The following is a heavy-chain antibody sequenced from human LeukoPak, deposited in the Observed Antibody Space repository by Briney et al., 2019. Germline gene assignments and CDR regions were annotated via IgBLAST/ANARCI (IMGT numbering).Heavy chain of an antibody. Sequence: PGGSLRLSCAASGFTFSSYAMSWVRQAPGKGLEWVSAISGSGGSTYYADSVKGRFTISRDNSKNTLYLQMNSLRAEDTAVYYCAKDQDYYGSGSYYSYWGQGTLVTVSS. CDR1: GFTFSSYA. V-gene: IGHV3-23*01. CDR2: ISGSGGST. J-gene: IGHJ4*02. D-gene: IGHD3-10*01. CDR3: AKDQDYYGSGSYYSY.